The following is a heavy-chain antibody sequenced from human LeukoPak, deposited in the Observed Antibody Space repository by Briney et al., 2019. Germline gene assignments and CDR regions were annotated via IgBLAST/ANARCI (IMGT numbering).Heavy chain of an antibody. J-gene: IGHJ4*02. Sequence: SETLSLTCAVYGGSFSGYYWSWIRQPPGKGLEWIGEINLSGSTNYNPSLKSRVTISVDTSKNQFSLKLSSVTAADTAVYYCARRTIYYYFDYWGQGTLVTVSS. CDR2: INLSGST. CDR1: GGSFSGYY. CDR3: ARRTIYYYFDY. V-gene: IGHV4-34*01. D-gene: IGHD2-2*02.